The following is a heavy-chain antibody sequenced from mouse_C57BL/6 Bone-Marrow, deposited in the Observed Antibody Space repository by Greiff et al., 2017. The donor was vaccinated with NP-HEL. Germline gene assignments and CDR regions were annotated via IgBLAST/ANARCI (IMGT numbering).Heavy chain of an antibody. J-gene: IGHJ1*03. CDR3: ARYYGSSSHLYFDV. Sequence: QVQLQQSGTELVKPGASVKLSCKASGYTFTSYWMHWVKQRPGQGLEWIGNINPSNGGTNYNEKFKSKATLTVDKSSSTAYMQLSSLTSEDSAVYYCARYYGSSSHLYFDVWGTGTTVTVSS. D-gene: IGHD1-1*01. CDR2: INPSNGGT. CDR1: GYTFTSYW. V-gene: IGHV1-53*01.